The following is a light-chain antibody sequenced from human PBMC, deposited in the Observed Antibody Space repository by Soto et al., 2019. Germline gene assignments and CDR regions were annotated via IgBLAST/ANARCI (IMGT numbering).Light chain of an antibody. CDR1: SSDVGSYNL. CDR3: CSYAGSSTHGV. CDR2: EGT. V-gene: IGLV2-23*01. Sequence: QSALTQPASVSGSPGQSITISCTGTSSDVGSYNLVSWYQQHPGKAPKVMIYEGTKRPSGVSNRFSGSKSGNTASLTISGLQAEDEADYYCCSYAGSSTHGVFGGGTKLTVL. J-gene: IGLJ3*02.